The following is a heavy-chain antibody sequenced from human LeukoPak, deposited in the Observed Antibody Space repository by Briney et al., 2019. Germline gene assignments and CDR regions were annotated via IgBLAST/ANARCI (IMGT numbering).Heavy chain of an antibody. Sequence: GRSLRLSCAASGFTFSSYGMHWVRQAPGKGLEWVAVISYDGSNKYYADSVKGRFTISRDNSKNTLYLQMNSLRAEDTAVYYCAKDMAIAARQPFDYWGQGTLVTVSP. CDR3: AKDMAIAARQPFDY. J-gene: IGHJ4*02. V-gene: IGHV3-30*18. CDR1: GFTFSSYG. D-gene: IGHD6-6*01. CDR2: ISYDGSNK.